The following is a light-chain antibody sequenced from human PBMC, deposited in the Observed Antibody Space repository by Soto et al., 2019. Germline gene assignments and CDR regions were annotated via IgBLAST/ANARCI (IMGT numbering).Light chain of an antibody. CDR3: PSHTTTNTRV. V-gene: IGLV2-14*03. Sequence: QSVLTQPASVSGSPGQSIAISCTGTSSDVGAYDYVSWYQQHPDRAPRLVIYEVSNQPSGVSNRFSGSKSVNTATLTIYGLQAEDEADYYCPSHTTTNTRVFGTGTKVTVL. J-gene: IGLJ1*01. CDR2: EVS. CDR1: SSDVGAYDY.